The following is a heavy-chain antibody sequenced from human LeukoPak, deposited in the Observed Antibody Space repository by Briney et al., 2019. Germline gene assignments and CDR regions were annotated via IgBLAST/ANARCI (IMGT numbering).Heavy chain of an antibody. CDR2: AYYRSKWYN. CDR3: ARGYSSSWYLFIFDY. J-gene: IGHJ4*02. Sequence: SQTLSLTFAISGDSVSSNSAAWNWIRQSPSRGLEWLGRAYYRSKWYNDYAVSVKSRITINPDTSKNQFSLQLNSVTPEDTAVYYCARGYSSSWYLFIFDYWGQGTLVTVSS. CDR1: GDSVSSNSAA. V-gene: IGHV6-1*01. D-gene: IGHD6-13*01.